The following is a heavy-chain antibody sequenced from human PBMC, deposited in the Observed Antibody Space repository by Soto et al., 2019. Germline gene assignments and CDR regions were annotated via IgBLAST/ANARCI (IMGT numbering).Heavy chain of an antibody. Sequence: GGSLRLSCSASGFTFSSYDMYWVRQATEKGLEWVSKIDTAGDTYFPDSVKGRFTMSRENAKNSVYLQMNSLRAGDTAVYYCARGADSSSNGGYYWFIDLWGRGTLVTGSS. CDR1: GFTFSSYD. CDR2: IDTAGDT. J-gene: IGHJ2*01. D-gene: IGHD2-2*01. V-gene: IGHV3-13*04. CDR3: ARGADSSSNGGYYWFIDL.